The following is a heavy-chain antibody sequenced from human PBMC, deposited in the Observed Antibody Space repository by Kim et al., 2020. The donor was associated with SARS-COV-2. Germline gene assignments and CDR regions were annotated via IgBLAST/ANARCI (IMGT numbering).Heavy chain of an antibody. Sequence: SETLSLTCTVSGGSISSYYWSWIRQPPGKGLDWIGYIYYSGSTNYNPSLKSRVTISVDTSKNQFSLKLSSVTAAGAAVYYCARGTGGEGPDSWGQGALV. CDR2: IYYSGST. CDR3: ARGTGGEGPDS. CDR1: GGSISSYY. D-gene: IGHD2-8*02. J-gene: IGHJ4*02. V-gene: IGHV4-59*13.